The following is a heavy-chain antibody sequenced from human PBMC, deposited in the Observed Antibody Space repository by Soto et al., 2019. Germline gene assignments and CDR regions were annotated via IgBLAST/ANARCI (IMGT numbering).Heavy chain of an antibody. CDR1: GFTFSSYA. Sequence: GGSLRLSCAASGFTFSSYAMHWVRQAAGKGLEWVGVIAYDGGNKYYADSVKGRFTISRDNSKNTVYLQMNSLRVDDTAVYYCASQLSVAGNYFFYYAMDVWGQGTTVTVSS. CDR3: ASQLSVAGNYFFYYAMDV. J-gene: IGHJ6*02. CDR2: IAYDGGNK. D-gene: IGHD6-13*01. V-gene: IGHV3-30-3*01.